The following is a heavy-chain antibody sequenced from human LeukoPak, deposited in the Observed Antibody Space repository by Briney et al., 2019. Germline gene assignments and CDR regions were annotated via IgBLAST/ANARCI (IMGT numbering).Heavy chain of an antibody. V-gene: IGHV1-2*02. CDR2: INPNSGGT. Sequence: GASVKVSCKASGYTFTGYYMHWVRQAPGQGLEWMGWINPNSGGTNYAQKFQGRVTMTRDTSISTAYMELSRLRSDDTAVYYCARDGSDFWSGYWDYRGQGTLVTVSS. CDR1: GYTFTGYY. CDR3: ARDGSDFWSGYWDY. J-gene: IGHJ4*02. D-gene: IGHD3-3*01.